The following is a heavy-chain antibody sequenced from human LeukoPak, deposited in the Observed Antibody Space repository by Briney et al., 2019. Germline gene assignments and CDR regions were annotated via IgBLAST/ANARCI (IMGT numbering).Heavy chain of an antibody. CDR1: GYTFTSYD. CDR3: ARAPMGTAPHY. J-gene: IGHJ4*02. V-gene: IGHV1-8*03. Sequence: ASVKVSCKASGYTFTSYDINWVRQATGQGLEWMGWMNPNSGNTGYAQKFQGRVTITRNTSISTAYMEVSSLRFDDTAFYYCARAPMGTAPHYWGQGTLVTVSS. CDR2: MNPNSGNT. D-gene: IGHD1/OR15-1a*01.